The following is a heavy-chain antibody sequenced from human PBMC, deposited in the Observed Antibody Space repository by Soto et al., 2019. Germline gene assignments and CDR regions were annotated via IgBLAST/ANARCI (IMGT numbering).Heavy chain of an antibody. V-gene: IGHV4-59*01. CDR2: IYYTGST. D-gene: IGHD4-17*01. CDR1: GGSMGANY. Sequence: SETMSLTCTVSGGSMGANYWTWIRQSPGKGLEWIGYIYYTGSTKYNPSLQSRVTISLDTSKNQFSLRLTSVTSADTAVYYCARGGSYGDFFDYWGQGAQVTV. CDR3: ARGGSYGDFFDY. J-gene: IGHJ4*02.